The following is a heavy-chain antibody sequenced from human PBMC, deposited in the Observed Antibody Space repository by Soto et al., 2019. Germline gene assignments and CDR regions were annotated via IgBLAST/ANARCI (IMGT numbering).Heavy chain of an antibody. V-gene: IGHV4-39*01. Sequence: PLETLSLTCTVSGGSSSSSSYFWGWIRQPPGKGLEWIGSIYYSGSTYYNPSLKSRVTISVDTSKNQFSLKLSSVTAADTAVYYCARYNSSSWYEMNYYYYYGMDVWGQGTTVTVSS. CDR1: GGSSSSSSYF. J-gene: IGHJ6*02. D-gene: IGHD6-13*01. CDR3: ARYNSSSWYEMNYYYYYGMDV. CDR2: IYYSGST.